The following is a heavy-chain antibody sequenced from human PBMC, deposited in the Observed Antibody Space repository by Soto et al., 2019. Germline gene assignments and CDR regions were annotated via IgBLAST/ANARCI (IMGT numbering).Heavy chain of an antibody. CDR3: TKDRVPDGIYSFDY. Sequence: EVQLLESGGDLVQPGGSLRLSFAASGFSFSDYSMNWVRQAPGKGLEWVSFIDLSGTKTYYRDSVKGRFTIFKDKSINTVYLQMNSLTVEDAAVYYCTKDRVPDGIYSFDYWGQGALVTVSS. D-gene: IGHD2-15*01. CDR2: IDLSGTKT. J-gene: IGHJ4*02. CDR1: GFSFSDYS. V-gene: IGHV3-23*03.